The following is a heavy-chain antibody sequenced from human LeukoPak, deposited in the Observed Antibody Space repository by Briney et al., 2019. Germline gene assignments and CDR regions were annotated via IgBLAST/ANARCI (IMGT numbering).Heavy chain of an antibody. Sequence: KAGGSLRLSCAASGFTFSSYSMNWVRQAPGKGLEWVSSISSSSSYIYYADSVKGRFTISRDNAKNSLYLQMNSLRAEDTAVYYCARPGYCSSTSCYYYYYGMDVWGKGTTVTVSS. CDR1: GFTFSSYS. V-gene: IGHV3-21*01. CDR2: ISSSSSYI. D-gene: IGHD2-2*01. J-gene: IGHJ6*04. CDR3: ARPGYCSSTSCYYYYYGMDV.